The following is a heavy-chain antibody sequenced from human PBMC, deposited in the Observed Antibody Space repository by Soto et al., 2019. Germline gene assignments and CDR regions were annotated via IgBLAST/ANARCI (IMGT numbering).Heavy chain of an antibody. Sequence: QVQLQESGPGLVKASQTLSLTCTVSGGSINRNDYYWSWIRQPPGKGLEWIGYIYYSGSTYYNPSLQSRVAISMDTSKNHFSLKLSSVTAADTAVYYCARMSSRSYLYFERWGRVTLVTVSS. V-gene: IGHV4-30-4*01. CDR3: ARMSSRSYLYFER. D-gene: IGHD6-13*01. CDR2: IYYSGST. J-gene: IGHJ2*01. CDR1: GGSINRNDYY.